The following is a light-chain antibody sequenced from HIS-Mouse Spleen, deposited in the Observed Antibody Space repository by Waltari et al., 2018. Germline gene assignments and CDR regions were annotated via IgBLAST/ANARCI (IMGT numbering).Light chain of an antibody. J-gene: IGLJ2*01. CDR3: QSADSSGTYHVV. V-gene: IGLV3-25*03. CDR1: ALPKQY. CDR2: KDS. Sequence: SYELTQPPSVSVSPGQTARITCSGDALPKQYAYWYQQKPGQAPVLVIYKDSERPSGIPGRFPGSSSGKTVTLTISGVQAEDGADYYCQSADSSGTYHVVFGGGTKLTVL.